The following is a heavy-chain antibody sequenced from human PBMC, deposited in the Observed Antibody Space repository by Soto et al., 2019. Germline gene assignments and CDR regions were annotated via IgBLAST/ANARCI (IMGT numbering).Heavy chain of an antibody. CDR2: ISAYNGNT. D-gene: IGHD2-8*02. CDR3: ARGHRTGGYYYGMDV. V-gene: IGHV1-18*01. J-gene: IGHJ6*02. CDR1: GYTFTSYG. Sequence: ASVKVSCKASGYTFTSYGISWVRQAPGQGLEWMGWISAYNGNTNYAQKLQGRVTMTTETSTSTAYMELRSLRTDDTAVYYCARGHRTGGYYYGMDVWGQGTTVTVSS.